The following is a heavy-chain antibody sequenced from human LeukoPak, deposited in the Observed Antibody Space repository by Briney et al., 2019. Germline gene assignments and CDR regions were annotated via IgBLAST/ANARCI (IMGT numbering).Heavy chain of an antibody. CDR3: AREFCGGDCYADAFDI. D-gene: IGHD2-21*02. CDR2: IKVDGSEK. V-gene: IGHV3-7*01. Sequence: GGSLRLSCAASGFTFISHAMSWVRQAPGKGLEWVANIKVDGSEKYYVDSVKGRFTISRDNAKNSLYLQMNSLRAEDTAVYYCAREFCGGDCYADAFDIWGQGTMVTVSS. J-gene: IGHJ3*02. CDR1: GFTFISHA.